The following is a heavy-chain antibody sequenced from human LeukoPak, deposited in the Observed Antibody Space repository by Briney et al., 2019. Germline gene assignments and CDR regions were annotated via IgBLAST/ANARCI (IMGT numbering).Heavy chain of an antibody. D-gene: IGHD3-9*01. CDR2: ISGSGGST. CDR1: GFTFSSYV. Sequence: GGSLRLSCAASGFTFSSYVMNWVRRAPGKGLEWVSAISGSGGSTYYADSVKGRFTISRDNSKNTLYLQMNSLRAEDTAVYYCAKGVEYYDILTGYWDYFDYWGQGTLVTVSS. V-gene: IGHV3-23*01. CDR3: AKGVEYYDILTGYWDYFDY. J-gene: IGHJ4*02.